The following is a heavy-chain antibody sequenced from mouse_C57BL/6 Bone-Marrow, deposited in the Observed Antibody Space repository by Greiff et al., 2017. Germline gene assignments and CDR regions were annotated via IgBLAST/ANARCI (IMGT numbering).Heavy chain of an antibody. V-gene: IGHV1-59*01. CDR1: GYTFTSYW. CDR3: ARGHPFAY. Sequence: QVQLQQPGAELVRPGTSVKLSCKASGYTFTSYWMHWVKQRPGQGLEWIGVIDPSDSYTNYNQKFKGKATLTVDTSSSTAYMQLSSLTSEDSAVYYCARGHPFAYWGQGTLVTVSA. J-gene: IGHJ3*01. CDR2: IDPSDSYT.